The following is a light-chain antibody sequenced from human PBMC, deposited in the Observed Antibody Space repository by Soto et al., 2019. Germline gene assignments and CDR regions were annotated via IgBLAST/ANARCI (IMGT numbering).Light chain of an antibody. CDR3: QQCGSSPS. J-gene: IGKJ1*01. CDR2: DTS. CDR1: QSVSSSY. Sequence: EIVLTQSPGTLSLSPGERATLSCRASQSVSSSYLAWYQQKPGQAPRLLLYDTSSRATGIPDRFSGSGSGTDFTLASSRLEPEDFAVYYCQQCGSSPSFGQGTKVELK. V-gene: IGKV3-20*01.